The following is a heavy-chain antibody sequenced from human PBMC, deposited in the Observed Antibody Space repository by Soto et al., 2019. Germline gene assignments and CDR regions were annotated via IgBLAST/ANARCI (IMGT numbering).Heavy chain of an antibody. V-gene: IGHV1-18*04. J-gene: IGHJ4*02. CDR2: ISAYNGNT. Sequence: QVQMAQSGAEVKKPGASVKVSCKASGYSFTSYSITWVRQAPGQGLEWMGWISAYNGNTKSAQWLQSRVILTTNTSTSAASMELRSLRSDDTAVYYCARSIADRPSPPDYWGQGTLVTVSS. D-gene: IGHD6-6*01. CDR1: GYSFTSYS. CDR3: ARSIADRPSPPDY.